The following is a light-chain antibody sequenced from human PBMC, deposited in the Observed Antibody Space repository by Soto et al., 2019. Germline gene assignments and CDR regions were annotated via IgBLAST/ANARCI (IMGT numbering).Light chain of an antibody. V-gene: IGKV1-5*01. J-gene: IGKJ1*01. CDR3: QQYNSYS. CDR2: HAS. CDR1: QSISNW. Sequence: DLPVTHSPFALPASLGARATSTCRASQSISNWLAWYQQKPGTAPKVLIYHASNLQSGVPSRFSGSGSGTEFTLTISSLQPDDFATYYCQQYNSYSFGQGTKVDIK.